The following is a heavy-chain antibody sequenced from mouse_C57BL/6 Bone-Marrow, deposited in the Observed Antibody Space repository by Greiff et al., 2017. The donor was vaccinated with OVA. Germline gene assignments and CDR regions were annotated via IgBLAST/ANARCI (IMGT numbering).Heavy chain of an antibody. D-gene: IGHD2-1*01. CDR3: ARMGGNLPRDV. CDR1: GFNFKNTS. V-gene: IGHV14-3*01. Sequence: EVQLQQSVAELVRPGASVKMSCTASGFNFKNTSMHWVKQRPEQGLEWIGQIYPANGDTNYAPKFPGKATITADTSSNTAYLQLSSLTSEDTDIYYCARMGGNLPRDVWGTGTTVTVSS. J-gene: IGHJ1*03. CDR2: IYPANGDT.